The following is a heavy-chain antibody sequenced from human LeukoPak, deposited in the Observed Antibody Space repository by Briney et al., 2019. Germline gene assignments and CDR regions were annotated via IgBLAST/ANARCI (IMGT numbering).Heavy chain of an antibody. J-gene: IGHJ4*02. D-gene: IGHD1-26*01. Sequence: GGSLRLSCAASGFTFSSYSMNGVRQAPGKGLEWVSSISSTSSYIYYADSVKGRFTISRDNAKNSLYLQMNSLRAEDTAVYYCARVKSGSVVGANKLDCWGQGTLVTVSS. V-gene: IGHV3-21*01. CDR2: ISSTSSYI. CDR3: ARVKSGSVVGANKLDC. CDR1: GFTFSSYS.